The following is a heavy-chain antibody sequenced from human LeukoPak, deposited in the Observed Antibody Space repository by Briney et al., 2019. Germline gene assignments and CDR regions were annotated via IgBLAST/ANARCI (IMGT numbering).Heavy chain of an antibody. J-gene: IGHJ4*02. CDR3: AKDYHHSSGYYLVPWVDY. D-gene: IGHD3-22*01. CDR1: GFTFNIYN. CDR2: ISSSSSSYI. Sequence: GGSLRLSCAASGFTFNIYNMNWVRQAPGKGLEWVSSISSSSSSYIYYADSVKGRFTISRDNARNSLYLQMNSLRAEDTAVYYCAKDYHHSSGYYLVPWVDYWGQGTLVTVSS. V-gene: IGHV3-21*04.